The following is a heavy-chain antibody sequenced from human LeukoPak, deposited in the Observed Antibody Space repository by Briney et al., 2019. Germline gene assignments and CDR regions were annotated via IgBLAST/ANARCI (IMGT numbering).Heavy chain of an antibody. CDR2: IYYSGST. Sequence: SETLSLTCTVSGGSISSYYWSWIRQPPGKGLEWIGYIYYSGSTNYNPSLKSRVTISVDTSKNQFSLKLSSVTAADTAVYYCARGKYYGSGSYYGNWFDPWGQGTLVTVSS. D-gene: IGHD3-10*01. CDR1: GGSISSYY. V-gene: IGHV4-59*01. J-gene: IGHJ5*02. CDR3: ARGKYYGSGSYYGNWFDP.